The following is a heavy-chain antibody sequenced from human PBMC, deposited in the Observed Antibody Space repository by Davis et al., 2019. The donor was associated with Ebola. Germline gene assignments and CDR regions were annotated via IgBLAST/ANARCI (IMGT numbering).Heavy chain of an antibody. V-gene: IGHV1-2*02. CDR3: ARALPGYSGYDWASTDYYYYMDV. CDR1: GYTFTGYY. Sequence: ASVKVSCKASGYTFTGYYMHWVRQAPGQGLEWMGWINPNSGGTNYAQKFQGRVTMTTDTSTSTAYMELRSLRSDDTAVYYCARALPGYSGYDWASTDYYYYMDVWGKGTTVTVSS. J-gene: IGHJ6*03. CDR2: INPNSGGT. D-gene: IGHD5-12*01.